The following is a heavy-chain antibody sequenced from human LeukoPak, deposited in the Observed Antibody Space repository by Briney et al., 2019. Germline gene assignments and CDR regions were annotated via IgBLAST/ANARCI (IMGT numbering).Heavy chain of an antibody. Sequence: ASVKVSCKASGYTFSRYGISWVRQAPGQGLEWMGWISAYNGNTNYAQKLQGRVTMTTDTSTSTAYMELRSLRSDDTAVYYCARRIPYDYVGDYWGQGTLVTVSS. D-gene: IGHD3-16*01. CDR3: ARRIPYDYVGDY. CDR1: GYTFSRYG. J-gene: IGHJ4*02. CDR2: ISAYNGNT. V-gene: IGHV1-18*01.